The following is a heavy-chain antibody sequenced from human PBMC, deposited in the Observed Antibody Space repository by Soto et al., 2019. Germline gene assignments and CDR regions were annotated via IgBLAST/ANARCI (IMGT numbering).Heavy chain of an antibody. J-gene: IGHJ5*02. Sequence: QVQLVQSGAEVKKPGSSVKVSCKASGGTFSTYTITWVRQAPGQGLEWMGRIIPIIGIINYAQKFQGRVTITADKCTGTDYMELTRLRSDDTAVYYCAGDPDSHYNDSHASSYPWGQGTLVTVSS. D-gene: IGHD3-22*01. CDR3: AGDPDSHYNDSHASSYP. V-gene: IGHV1-69*08. CDR2: IIPIIGII. CDR1: GGTFSTYT.